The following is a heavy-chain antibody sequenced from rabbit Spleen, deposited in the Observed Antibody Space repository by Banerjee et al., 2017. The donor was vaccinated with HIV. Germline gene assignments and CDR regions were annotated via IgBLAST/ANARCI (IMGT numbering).Heavy chain of an antibody. CDR1: GFDFSSYG. J-gene: IGHJ4*01. CDR2: IYGGSSGST. CDR3: ARDLDDVIGWNFGW. V-gene: IGHV1S45*01. D-gene: IGHD4-1*01. Sequence: QEQLVESGGGLVQPGGSLKLSCKASGFDFSSYGVSWVRQAPGKGLEWIACIYGGSSGSTYYASWAKGRFTISKTSSTTVTLQMTSLTAADTAIYFCARDLDDVIGWNFGWWGPGTLVTVS.